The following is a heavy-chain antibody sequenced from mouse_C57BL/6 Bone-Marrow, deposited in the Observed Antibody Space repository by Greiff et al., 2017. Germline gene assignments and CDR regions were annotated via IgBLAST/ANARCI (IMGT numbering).Heavy chain of an antibody. Sequence: QVQLQQPGAELVKPGASVKLSCKASGSTFTSYWMQWVKQRPGQGLEWIGEIDPSDRYTNYNQKFKGKATLTVDTSSSPAYMQLSSLTSEDSAVYYCARDGGHWYFDVWGTGTTVTVSS. CDR3: ARDGGHWYFDV. CDR1: GSTFTSYW. CDR2: IDPSDRYT. V-gene: IGHV1-50*01. J-gene: IGHJ1*03. D-gene: IGHD2-3*01.